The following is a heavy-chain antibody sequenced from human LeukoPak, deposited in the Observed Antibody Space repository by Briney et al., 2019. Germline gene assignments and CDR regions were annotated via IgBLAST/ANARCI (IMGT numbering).Heavy chain of an antibody. V-gene: IGHV1-18*01. J-gene: IGHJ4*02. CDR1: GYTFTSYG. D-gene: IGHD5-18*01. Sequence: ASVKVSCKASGYTFTSYGISWVRQAPGQGLEWMGWISAYNGNTNYAQKLQGRVTMTTNTSTSTAYMELRSLRSDDTAVYYRARDEVAMGEFDYWGQGTLVTVSS. CDR3: ARDEVAMGEFDY. CDR2: ISAYNGNT.